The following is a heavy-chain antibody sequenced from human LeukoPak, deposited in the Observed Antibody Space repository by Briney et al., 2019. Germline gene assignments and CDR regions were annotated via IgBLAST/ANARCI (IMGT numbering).Heavy chain of an antibody. V-gene: IGHV3-11*04. D-gene: IGHD3-9*01. CDR3: ARGGTYYDILTGLPVSVYYFDY. CDR2: ISSSGSTI. CDR1: GFTFSDYY. Sequence: GGSLRLSCAASGFTFSDYYMSWIRQAPGKGLEWGSYISSSGSTIYYADSAKGRFTISRDNAKNSLYLQMNSLRAEDTAVYYCARGGTYYDILTGLPVSVYYFDYWGQGTLVTVSS. J-gene: IGHJ4*02.